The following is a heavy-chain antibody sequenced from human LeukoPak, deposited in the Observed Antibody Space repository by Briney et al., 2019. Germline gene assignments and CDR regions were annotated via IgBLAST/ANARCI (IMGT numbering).Heavy chain of an antibody. Sequence: ASVKVSCKASGYTFTGYYMHWVRQAPGQGLEWMGWINPNSGGTNYAQKFQGRVTMTTDTSTSTAYMELRSLRSDDTAVYYCATTVTTRFDYWGQGTLVTVSS. J-gene: IGHJ4*02. CDR1: GYTFTGYY. D-gene: IGHD4-17*01. V-gene: IGHV1-2*02. CDR2: INPNSGGT. CDR3: ATTVTTRFDY.